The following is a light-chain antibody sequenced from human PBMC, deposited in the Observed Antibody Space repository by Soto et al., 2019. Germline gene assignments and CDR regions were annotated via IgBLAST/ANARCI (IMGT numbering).Light chain of an antibody. CDR2: KAS. Sequence: DIQMTQSPSTLSASVGDRVTITCRASQSISSWLAWYQQKPGKAPKLLIYKASNLQSGVPSRFRGSGSGTDFTLTISSLQPDDFATYYCQQYNSFQGTFGQGTRVEIK. V-gene: IGKV1-5*03. CDR3: QQYNSFQGT. CDR1: QSISSW. J-gene: IGKJ1*01.